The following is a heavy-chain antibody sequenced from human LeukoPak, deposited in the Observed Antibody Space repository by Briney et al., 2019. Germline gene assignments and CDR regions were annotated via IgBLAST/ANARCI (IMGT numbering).Heavy chain of an antibody. CDR3: AIPDSTYYYYYGMDV. D-gene: IGHD1-14*01. CDR2: IIPIFGTA. CDR1: GYTFTGYY. Sequence: SVKVSCKASGYTFTGYYIYWVRQAPGQGLEWMGGIIPIFGTANYAQKFQGRVTITADESTSTAYMELSSLRSEDTAVYYCAIPDSTYYYYYGMDVWGQGTTVTVSS. V-gene: IGHV1-69*13. J-gene: IGHJ6*02.